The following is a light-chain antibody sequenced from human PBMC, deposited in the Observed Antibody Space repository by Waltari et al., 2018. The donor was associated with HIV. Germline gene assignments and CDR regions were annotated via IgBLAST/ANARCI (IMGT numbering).Light chain of an antibody. CDR3: AAWYDSLGGVV. CDR2: SNI. J-gene: IGLJ2*01. V-gene: IGLV1-47*02. CDR1: SPHIGSNF. Sequence: QPVLTQTPSASGNPGQRVTIPCSGSSPHIGSNFVYWYQPLHRKAPKLLSFSNIQRPSGVPDLFSGSKSGTAASLAISGLRSEDESDYYCAAWYDSLGGVVFGGGTTLTVL.